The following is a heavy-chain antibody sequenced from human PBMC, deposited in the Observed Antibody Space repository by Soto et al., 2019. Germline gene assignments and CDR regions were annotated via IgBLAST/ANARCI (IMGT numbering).Heavy chain of an antibody. CDR1: GYTFTSYG. CDR2: ISASSGNT. D-gene: IGHD2-2*01. V-gene: IGHV1-46*03. Sequence: ASVKVSCKASGYTFTSYGISWVRQAPGQGLEWMGIISASSGNTSYAQKFQGRVTMTRDTSTSTDYMELSSLRSEDTAVYYCASHSDIVVVPAAMLRTDAFDIWGQGTMVT. J-gene: IGHJ3*02. CDR3: ASHSDIVVVPAAMLRTDAFDI.